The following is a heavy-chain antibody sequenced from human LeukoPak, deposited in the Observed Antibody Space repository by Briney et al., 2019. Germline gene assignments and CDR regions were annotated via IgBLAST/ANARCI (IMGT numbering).Heavy chain of an antibody. Sequence: GGSLRLSCAASGFTVSSNYMSWVRQAPGKGLEWVSVIYSGGSTYYADSVKGRFTISRDNSKNTLYLQMNSLRAEDTAVYYCASILRRGRSFDYWGQGILVTVSS. V-gene: IGHV3-66*02. CDR3: ASILRRGRSFDY. CDR1: GFTVSSNY. D-gene: IGHD2-8*01. J-gene: IGHJ4*02. CDR2: IYSGGST.